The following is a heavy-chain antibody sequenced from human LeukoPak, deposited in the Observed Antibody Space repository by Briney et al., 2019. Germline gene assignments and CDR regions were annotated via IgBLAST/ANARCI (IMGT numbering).Heavy chain of an antibody. CDR3: ARESYDGDGFDI. J-gene: IGHJ3*02. Sequence: ASVKVSCKASGYTFTGYYMHWVRQAPGQGLEWMGWINPNSGGTNYAQKFQGRVTMTRDTSISTAYMELSRLRSDDTAIYYCARESYDGDGFDIWGQGTMVTVSS. CDR1: GYTFTGYY. CDR2: INPNSGGT. D-gene: IGHD3-16*01. V-gene: IGHV1-2*02.